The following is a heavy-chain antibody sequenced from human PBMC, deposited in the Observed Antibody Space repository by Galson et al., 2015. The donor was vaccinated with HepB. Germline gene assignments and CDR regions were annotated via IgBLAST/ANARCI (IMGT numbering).Heavy chain of an antibody. CDR3: ASGMDTAMVKQVGLDY. CDR1: GFTFRNYW. Sequence: SLRLSCAASGFTFRNYWMTWVRQAPGKGLEWVANIKQDGSEKCYVDSVKGRFTISRDNAKNSLYLQMNSLRAEDTAVYYCASGMDTAMVKQVGLDYWGQGTLVTVSS. CDR2: IKQDGSEK. V-gene: IGHV3-7*01. J-gene: IGHJ4*02. D-gene: IGHD5-18*01.